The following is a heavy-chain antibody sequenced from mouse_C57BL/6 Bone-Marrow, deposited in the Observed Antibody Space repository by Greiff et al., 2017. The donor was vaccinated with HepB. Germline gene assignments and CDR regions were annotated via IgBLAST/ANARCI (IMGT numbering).Heavy chain of an antibody. CDR3: ARASTTVVAPWYFDV. V-gene: IGHV5-6*01. D-gene: IGHD1-1*01. J-gene: IGHJ1*03. CDR1: GFTFSSYG. Sequence: EVQGVESGGDLVKPGGSLKLSCAASGFTFSSYGMSWVRQTPDKRLEWVATISSGGSYTYYPDSVKGRFTISRDNAKNTLYLQMSSLKSEDTAMYYCARASTTVVAPWYFDVWGTGTTVTASS. CDR2: ISSGGSYT.